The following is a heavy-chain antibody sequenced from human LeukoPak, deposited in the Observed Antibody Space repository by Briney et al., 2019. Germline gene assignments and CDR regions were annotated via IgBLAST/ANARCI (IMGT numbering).Heavy chain of an antibody. Sequence: SETLSLTCTVSGGSISNSGYYWGWIRQPPGKGLEWIGSVYYSGKTNYNPSLKNRVTISVDTSKNQFSLKLRSVTAADTAVFYCARQGYADFSPRPSDYWGQGTLVTVSS. CDR1: GGSISNSGYY. CDR3: ARQGYADFSPRPSDY. CDR2: VYYSGKT. V-gene: IGHV4-39*01. J-gene: IGHJ4*02. D-gene: IGHD4-17*01.